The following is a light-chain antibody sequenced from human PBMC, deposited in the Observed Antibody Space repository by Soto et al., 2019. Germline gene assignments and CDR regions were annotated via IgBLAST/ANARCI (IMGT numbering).Light chain of an antibody. CDR1: SSNIGGNS. CDR2: DDN. Sequence: VLTQPPSLSAAPGEEVTISFSGSSSNIGGNSVSWYQQLPGTAPKLLIYDDNKRPSGIPDRFSGSKSGTSATLGITGFQTGDEADYYCGSWDSSLSAYVFGTGTKVTAL. J-gene: IGLJ1*01. CDR3: GSWDSSLSAYV. V-gene: IGLV1-51*01.